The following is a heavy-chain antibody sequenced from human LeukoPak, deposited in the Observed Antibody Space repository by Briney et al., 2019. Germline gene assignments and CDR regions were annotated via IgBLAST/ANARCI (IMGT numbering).Heavy chain of an antibody. V-gene: IGHV3-23*01. D-gene: IGHD6-19*01. J-gene: IGHJ4*02. CDR2: ISGSATST. Sequence: AGGSLRLSCAASGFTFSSYAMSWVRQAPGKGLEWVSAISGSATSTYYADSVKGRFTISRDNSKNTLYLQMNSLRAEDTAVYYCAKDTSIAMAGNDYWSQGTLVTVSS. CDR1: GFTFSSYA. CDR3: AKDTSIAMAGNDY.